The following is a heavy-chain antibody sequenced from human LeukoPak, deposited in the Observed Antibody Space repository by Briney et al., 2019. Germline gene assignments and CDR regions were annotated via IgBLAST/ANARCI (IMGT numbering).Heavy chain of an antibody. J-gene: IGHJ4*02. D-gene: IGHD3-10*01. V-gene: IGHV3-15*01. Sequence: PGGSLRLSCVDSGFTFTNAWMSWVRQAPGKGLEWIGRIKSKTDGETTNYAEPVRGRFTISRDDSKSAVYLQMNSLKIEDTAVYYCTTDLGTYYHGSQRLIPIDYWGQGTLVTVSS. CDR2: IKSKTDGETT. CDR3: TTDLGTYYHGSQRLIPIDY. CDR1: GFTFTNAW.